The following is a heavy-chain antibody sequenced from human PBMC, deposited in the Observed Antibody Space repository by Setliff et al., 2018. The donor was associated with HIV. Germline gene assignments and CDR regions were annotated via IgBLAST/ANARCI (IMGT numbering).Heavy chain of an antibody. J-gene: IGHJ4*02. CDR3: ARAIYSGYYYREFDY. CDR1: GGTFSSYA. D-gene: IGHD5-12*01. V-gene: IGHV1-69*05. CDR2: IIPIFGTA. Sequence: ASVKVSCKASGGTFSSYAISWVRQAPGQGLEWMGGIIPIFGTANYAQKFQDRVTMTTDTSTSTVYMELSSLRSEDTAMYYCARAIYSGYYYREFDYWGQGTLVTVSS.